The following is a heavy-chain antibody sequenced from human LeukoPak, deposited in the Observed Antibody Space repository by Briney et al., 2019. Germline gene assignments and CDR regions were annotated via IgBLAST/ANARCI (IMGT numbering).Heavy chain of an antibody. J-gene: IGHJ4*02. CDR1: GGSISSYY. V-gene: IGHV4-4*07. Sequence: PSETLSLTCTVSGGSISSYYWSWIRQPAGKGLEWVGRIYASGSTYYNPSLQSRVTMSVDTSKNQFSLRLTTVTAADTAVYYCARDSNLEYSSSRGLGRWGQGTLVTVSS. CDR3: ARDSNLEYSSSRGLGR. CDR2: IYASGST. D-gene: IGHD6-6*01.